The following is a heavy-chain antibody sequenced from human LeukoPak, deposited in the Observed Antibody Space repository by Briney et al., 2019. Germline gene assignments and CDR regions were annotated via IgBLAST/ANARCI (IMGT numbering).Heavy chain of an antibody. CDR1: GGSISSSSYY. CDR3: AAVDGYGDYVTGFDP. Sequence: SETLSLTCTVSGGSISSSSYYWGWIRQPPGKGLEWIGSIYYSGSTYYNPSLKSRVTISVDTSKNQFSLKLSSVTAADTAVYYCAAVDGYGDYVTGFDPWGQGTLVTVSS. V-gene: IGHV4-39*01. J-gene: IGHJ5*02. CDR2: IYYSGST. D-gene: IGHD4-17*01.